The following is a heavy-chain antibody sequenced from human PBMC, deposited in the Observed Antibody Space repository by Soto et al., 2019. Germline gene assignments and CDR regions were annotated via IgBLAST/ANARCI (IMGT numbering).Heavy chain of an antibody. D-gene: IGHD3-22*01. J-gene: IGHJ3*02. CDR1: GDSISNGDYY. Sequence: ASETMSLTCSVSGDSISNGDYYWSWIRQPPGKGLEWIGYIYYSGSTYYNPSLKSRASISVDTAITQFSLELTSVTAADTAVYYCARLFAYYDKEPGAFDIWGQGTPVTVSS. CDR3: ARLFAYYDKEPGAFDI. V-gene: IGHV4-30-4*01. CDR2: IYYSGST.